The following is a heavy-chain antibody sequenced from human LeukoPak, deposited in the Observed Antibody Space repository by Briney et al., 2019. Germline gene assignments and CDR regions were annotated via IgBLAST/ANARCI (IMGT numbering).Heavy chain of an antibody. J-gene: IGHJ4*02. CDR2: TRFDGSNR. CDR1: GFTFSSYG. D-gene: IGHD3-22*01. Sequence: GGSLRLSCAGSGFTFSSYGMHWVRQAPGKGLEWVAFTRFDGSNRYYADSVKGRFTISRDNSKNTLYLQMNSLRAEDTAVYYCAKDFSVYYYDSRVLDYWGQGTLVTVSS. V-gene: IGHV3-30*02. CDR3: AKDFSVYYYDSRVLDY.